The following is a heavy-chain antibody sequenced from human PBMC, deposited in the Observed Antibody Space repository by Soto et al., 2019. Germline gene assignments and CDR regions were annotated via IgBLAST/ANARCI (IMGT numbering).Heavy chain of an antibody. J-gene: IGHJ6*02. Sequence: ASVKVSCKASGGTFSSYAISWVRQAPGQGLEWMGGIIPIFGTTNYAQRFQGRVTITADESTNTAYMELSSLRSEDTAVYYCARDRAYCGGDCSETAVRYYGMDVWGQGTTVTVSS. CDR1: GGTFSSYA. CDR2: IIPIFGTT. CDR3: ARDRAYCGGDCSETAVRYYGMDV. V-gene: IGHV1-69*13. D-gene: IGHD2-21*02.